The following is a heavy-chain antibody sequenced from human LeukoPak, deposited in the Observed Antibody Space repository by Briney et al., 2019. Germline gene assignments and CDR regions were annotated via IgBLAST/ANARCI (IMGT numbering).Heavy chain of an antibody. D-gene: IGHD6-13*01. CDR3: AKGYSSISLYYLDY. J-gene: IGHJ4*02. V-gene: IGHV3-23*01. Sequence: PGGSLRLSCAASGFTFSSYAMNWVRQAPGKGLEWVSGISGSGGSTYYADSVKGRFTISRDNSKNTLYLQVNSLRTEDTAVYYCAKGYSSISLYYLDYWGQGTLVTVSS. CDR2: ISGSGGST. CDR1: GFTFSSYA.